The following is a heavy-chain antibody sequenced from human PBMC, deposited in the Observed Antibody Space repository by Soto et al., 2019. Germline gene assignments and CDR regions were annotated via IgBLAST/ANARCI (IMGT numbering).Heavy chain of an antibody. CDR2: TYQSGSA. CDR1: GGSITSGGYS. V-gene: IGHV4-30-2*06. J-gene: IGHJ6*02. CDR3: ARDYYGMDV. Sequence: LSLTCTVSGGSITSGGYSWTWIRQSPGKGLEWIGYTYQSGSAYYNPSLKSRVTISVDRSKNQFSLNLTSVTAADTAVYYCARDYYGMDVWGQGTTVTVYS.